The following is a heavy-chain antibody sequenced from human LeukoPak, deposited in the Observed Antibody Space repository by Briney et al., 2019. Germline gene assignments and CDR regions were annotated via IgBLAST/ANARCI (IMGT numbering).Heavy chain of an antibody. CDR2: ISGSGGST. CDR3: AKVGQGVVVVPAAPVSY. J-gene: IGHJ4*02. D-gene: IGHD2-2*01. CDR1: GFTFSSYA. Sequence: PGGSLRLSCAASGFTFSSYAMSWVRQAPGKGLEWVSAISGSGGSTYYADSVKGRFTISRDNSKNTLYLQMTSLRAEDTAVYYCAKVGQGVVVVPAAPVSYWGQGTLVTVSS. V-gene: IGHV3-23*01.